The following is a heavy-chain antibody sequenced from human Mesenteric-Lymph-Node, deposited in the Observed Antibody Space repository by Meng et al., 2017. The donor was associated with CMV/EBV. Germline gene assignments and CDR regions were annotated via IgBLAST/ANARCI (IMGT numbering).Heavy chain of an antibody. J-gene: IGHJ4*02. CDR1: GFTFSSSW. D-gene: IGHD4-17*01. Sequence: GESLKISCAASGFTFSSSWMNWVRQAPGKGLEWVSSISSSSSYIYYADSVKGRFTISRDNAKNSLYLQMNSLRAEDTAVYYCAREYGDYAETYFDYWGQGTLVTVSS. V-gene: IGHV3-21*01. CDR2: ISSSSSYI. CDR3: AREYGDYAETYFDY.